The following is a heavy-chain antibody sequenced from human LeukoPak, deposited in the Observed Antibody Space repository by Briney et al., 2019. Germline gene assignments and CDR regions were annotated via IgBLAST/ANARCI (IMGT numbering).Heavy chain of an antibody. CDR2: INPSGGST. Sequence: ASVKVSCKASGYTFTSYYMHWVRQAPGQGLEWMGIINPSGGSTSYAQKFQGRVTMTRDTSTSTAYMELRSLRSDDTAVYYCARSLYDFWSGYYRALDYWGQGTLVTVSS. CDR3: ARSLYDFWSGYYRALDY. V-gene: IGHV1-46*01. D-gene: IGHD3-3*01. J-gene: IGHJ4*02. CDR1: GYTFTSYY.